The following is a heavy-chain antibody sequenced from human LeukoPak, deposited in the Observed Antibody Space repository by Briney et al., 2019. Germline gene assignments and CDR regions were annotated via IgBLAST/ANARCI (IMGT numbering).Heavy chain of an antibody. D-gene: IGHD2-15*01. CDR3: AREGVRGTLGLDV. Sequence: SETLSLTCTVSGGSISSGGYYWTWIRQPPGKGLEWIGYIHYSGVTNYSPSLKSRVTISVDTSKNQFSLKLTSVTAADTAVYYCAREGVRGTLGLDVWGQGTTVTVSS. V-gene: IGHV4-61*08. CDR2: IHYSGVT. CDR1: GGSISSGGYY. J-gene: IGHJ6*02.